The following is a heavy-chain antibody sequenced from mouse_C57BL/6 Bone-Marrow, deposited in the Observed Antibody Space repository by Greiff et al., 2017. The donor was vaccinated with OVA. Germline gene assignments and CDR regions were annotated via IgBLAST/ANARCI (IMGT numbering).Heavy chain of an antibody. D-gene: IGHD2-1*01. CDR3: VRSFYYGNYAWFAY. J-gene: IGHJ3*01. CDR2: ISSKSSNYAT. CDR1: GFTFTTYA. Sequence: EVHLVQSGGGLVQPKGSLKLSCAASGFTFTTYAMHWVRQAPGKGLEWVARISSKSSNYATDYADSKKDRFTISRDDSQTMLYLQMNNLNTQDTAMYYCVRSFYYGNYAWFAYWGQGTMVTVSA. V-gene: IGHV10-3*01.